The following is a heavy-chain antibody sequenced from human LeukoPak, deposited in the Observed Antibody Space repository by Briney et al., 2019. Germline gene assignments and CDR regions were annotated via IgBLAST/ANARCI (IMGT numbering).Heavy chain of an antibody. CDR2: IHSGGTT. Sequence: SETLSLTCTVSGGSLSRFYWAWIRQPAGRGLEWIGRIHSGGTTNCNPSLESRLTFSLDTSQNQFSLKLNSVTAADTAVYYCARDSPDGYTFGHYYYLDVWGKGTTVTVSS. J-gene: IGHJ6*03. V-gene: IGHV4-4*07. CDR3: ARDSPDGYTFGHYYYLDV. D-gene: IGHD5-18*01. CDR1: GGSLSRFY.